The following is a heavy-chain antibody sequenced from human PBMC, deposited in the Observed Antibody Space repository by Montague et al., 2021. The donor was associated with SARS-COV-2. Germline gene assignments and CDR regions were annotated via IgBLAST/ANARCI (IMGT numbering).Heavy chain of an antibody. CDR2: XYSNDEK. D-gene: IGHD3-9*01. V-gene: IGHV2-5*01. Sequence: PALVKPTQTLTLTCTFSGFSLSTPNVGVGWIRQPPGKALEWVAVXYSNDEKRYSPSLRNRLTITKDTAKNQVVLSLTYVDPVDTATYYCAHLIRYYDIFTGIPFDYWGQGSLVTVSS. CDR1: GFSLSTPNVG. CDR3: AHLIRYYDIFTGIPFDY. J-gene: IGHJ4*02.